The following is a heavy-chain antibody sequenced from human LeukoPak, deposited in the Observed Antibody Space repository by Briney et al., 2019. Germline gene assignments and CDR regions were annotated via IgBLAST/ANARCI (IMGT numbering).Heavy chain of an antibody. CDR3: ARCASGYSVGI. D-gene: IGHD3-22*01. J-gene: IGHJ3*02. Sequence: SGGSLRLSCAASGFTFSSYWMSWVRQAPGKGLEWVASIKEDGSEKYYVDSVKGRFTISRDNAKNSLYLQMNSLRAEDTAVYYCARCASGYSVGIWGQGTMVTVSS. V-gene: IGHV3-7*03. CDR1: GFTFSSYW. CDR2: IKEDGSEK.